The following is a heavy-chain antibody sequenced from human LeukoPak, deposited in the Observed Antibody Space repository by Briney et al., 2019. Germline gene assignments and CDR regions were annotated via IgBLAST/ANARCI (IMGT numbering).Heavy chain of an antibody. CDR1: GFTFNDQS. D-gene: IGHD3-22*01. Sequence: GGSLRLSCAASGFTFNDQSMNWVRQVPGKGLEWVSYISTSGGAMYYADSVRGRFTISRDNAKSSLYLQMNSLRAEDTAFYYCASGYYFDYWGQGTLVTVSS. CDR2: ISTSGGAM. V-gene: IGHV3-48*04. J-gene: IGHJ4*02. CDR3: ASGYYFDY.